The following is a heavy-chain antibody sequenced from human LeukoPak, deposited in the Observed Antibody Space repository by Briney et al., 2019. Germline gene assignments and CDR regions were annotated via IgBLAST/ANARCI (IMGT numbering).Heavy chain of an antibody. CDR2: IRYDGSNK. J-gene: IGHJ4*02. CDR3: AKDRYYDIPFDY. V-gene: IGHV3-30*02. Sequence: GGSLRLSCAASGFTFSSYGLHWVRQAPGKGLERVAFIRYDGSNKYYADSVKGRFTISRDNSKNTLYLQMNSLRAEDTAVYYCAKDRYYDIPFDYWGQGTLVTVSS. D-gene: IGHD3-9*01. CDR1: GFTFSSYG.